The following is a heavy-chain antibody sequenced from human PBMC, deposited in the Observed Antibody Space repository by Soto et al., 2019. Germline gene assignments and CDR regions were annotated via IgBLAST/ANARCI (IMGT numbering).Heavy chain of an antibody. D-gene: IGHD3-10*01. CDR3: ATSYGSGYRAFDY. J-gene: IGHJ4*02. CDR2: VNPILSMS. V-gene: IGHV1-69*02. CDR1: GDTFSFYT. Sequence: QVQLVQSGAEVKKPGSSVKVSCKASGDTFSFYTINWVRQAPGLGLEWMGRVNPILSMSNYAQKFQGRVTIPADKSTSTAYMELGSLRSEDTAFYYCATSYGSGYRAFDYWGQGALVTVSS.